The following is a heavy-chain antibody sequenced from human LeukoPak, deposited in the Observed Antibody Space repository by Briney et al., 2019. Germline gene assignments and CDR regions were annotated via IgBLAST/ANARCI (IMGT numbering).Heavy chain of an antibody. Sequence: GGSLRLSCAASGFTFSSYAMSWVRQAPGKGLEWVSAISERGGSTYYADSVKGRFTISRDNSKNTLYLQMNSLRADDTAVYYCAKDHESRGWPFDYWGQGTLVTVSS. V-gene: IGHV3-23*01. D-gene: IGHD6-19*01. CDR2: ISERGGST. CDR1: GFTFSSYA. CDR3: AKDHESRGWPFDY. J-gene: IGHJ4*02.